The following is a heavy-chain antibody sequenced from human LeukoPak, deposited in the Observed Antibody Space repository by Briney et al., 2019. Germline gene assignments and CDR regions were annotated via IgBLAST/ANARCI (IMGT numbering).Heavy chain of an antibody. V-gene: IGHV3-53*01. Sequence: GGSLRPSCAASGFTVSSNYMSWVRQAPGKGLEWVSVIYSGGSTYYADSVKGRFTISRDNSKNTLYLQMNSLRAEDTAVYYCARETSSSSGLDYWGQGTLVTVSS. J-gene: IGHJ4*02. CDR3: ARETSSSSGLDY. CDR2: IYSGGST. D-gene: IGHD6-6*01. CDR1: GFTVSSNY.